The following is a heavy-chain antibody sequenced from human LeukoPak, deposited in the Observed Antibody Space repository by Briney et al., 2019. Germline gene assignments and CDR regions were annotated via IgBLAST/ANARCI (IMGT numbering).Heavy chain of an antibody. CDR2: IYYSGST. D-gene: IGHD3-3*01. CDR1: GGSISSSSYY. CDR3: ARDHRTYYDFWSGSHWYFDL. J-gene: IGHJ2*01. V-gene: IGHV4-61*01. Sequence: PSETLSLTCTVSGGSISSSSYYWSWIRQPPGKGLEWIGYIYYSGSTNYNPSLKSRVTISVDTSKNQFSLKLSSVTAADTAVYYCARDHRTYYDFWSGSHWYFDLWGRGTLVTVSS.